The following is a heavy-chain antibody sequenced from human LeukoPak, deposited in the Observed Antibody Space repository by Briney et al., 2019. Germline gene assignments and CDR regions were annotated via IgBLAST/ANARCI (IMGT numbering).Heavy chain of an antibody. CDR3: ARNYYDSSGYQEATFNY. Sequence: PGGSLRLSCVGSGFTFSNSAMNWVRQSPEKGLEWVSGIGGSGVSTNYADSVKGRFTISRDNSKNTLYLQINSLRDEDTALYYCARNYYDSSGYQEATFNYWGQGTLVTVSS. CDR1: GFTFSNSA. J-gene: IGHJ4*02. CDR2: IGGSGVST. V-gene: IGHV3-23*01. D-gene: IGHD3-22*01.